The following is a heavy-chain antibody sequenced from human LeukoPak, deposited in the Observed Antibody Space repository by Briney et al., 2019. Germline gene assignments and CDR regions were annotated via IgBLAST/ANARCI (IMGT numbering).Heavy chain of an antibody. CDR1: GGSISSYY. V-gene: IGHV4-59*01. CDR2: IYYSEST. J-gene: IGHJ3*02. D-gene: IGHD3-22*01. CDR3: AREAIGDDAFDI. Sequence: SETLSLTCTVSGGSISSYYWSWIRQPPGKGLEWIGYIYYSESTNYNPSLKSRVTISVDTSKNQFSLKLSSVTAADTAVYDCAREAIGDDAFDIWGQGTMVTVSS.